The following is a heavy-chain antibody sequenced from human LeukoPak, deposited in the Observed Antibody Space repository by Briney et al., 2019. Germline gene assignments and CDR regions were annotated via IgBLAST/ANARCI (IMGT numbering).Heavy chain of an antibody. Sequence: SEPLSLTCTLSGGSISSYYWSWTRQPPGKGLEWIGYIDYSGGTNYNPSLESGVTISVDTSKNQFSLKLTSVTAADTAVYYCARVREYSYDYWGQGTLVTVSS. V-gene: IGHV4-59*08. CDR1: GGSISSYY. CDR3: ARVREYSYDY. CDR2: IDYSGGT. D-gene: IGHD5-18*01. J-gene: IGHJ4*02.